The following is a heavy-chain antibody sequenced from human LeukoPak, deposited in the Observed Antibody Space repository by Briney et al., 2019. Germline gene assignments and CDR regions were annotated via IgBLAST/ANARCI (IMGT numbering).Heavy chain of an antibody. CDR3: AREGDTNSWYRPAFRPLDV. CDR1: GYTFRSHG. D-gene: IGHD6-13*01. V-gene: IGHV1-18*01. Sequence: GSVKVSCKASGYTFRSHGIYWVRQAPGQGLEWMGWISPYKDETNYPRMFRDRVIMTTETSTTTAYLELRGLTSDDTAVYFCAREGDTNSWYRPAFRPLDVWGQGTLVTVSS. J-gene: IGHJ4*02. CDR2: ISPYKDET.